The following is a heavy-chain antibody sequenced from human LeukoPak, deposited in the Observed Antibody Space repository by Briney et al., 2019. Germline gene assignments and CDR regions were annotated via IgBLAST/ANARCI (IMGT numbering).Heavy chain of an antibody. Sequence: LETLSLTCAVYGWSFNDYYWNWIRQPPGKGLEWIGEINARGDTNFNPSLKSRVTISVDTSKSQFSLRLTSMIAADTAVYYCARGQVPAARGYNWFDPWGQGTLVTVSS. J-gene: IGHJ5*02. V-gene: IGHV4-34*01. CDR1: GWSFNDYY. CDR3: ARGQVPAARGYNWFDP. D-gene: IGHD2-2*01. CDR2: INARGDT.